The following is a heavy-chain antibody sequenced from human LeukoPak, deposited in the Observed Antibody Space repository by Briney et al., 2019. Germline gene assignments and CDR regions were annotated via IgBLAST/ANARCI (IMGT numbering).Heavy chain of an antibody. V-gene: IGHV1-2*02. Sequence: ASVKVSCKASGYTFTGYYMHWVRQAPGQGLEWMGWINPNSGGTNYAQKFQGRVTMTRDTSISTAYMELSRLRSDDTAVYYCARVWYGGNSGSPFGYWGQGTLVTVPS. D-gene: IGHD4-23*01. CDR1: GYTFTGYY. CDR3: ARVWYGGNSGSPFGY. CDR2: INPNSGGT. J-gene: IGHJ4*02.